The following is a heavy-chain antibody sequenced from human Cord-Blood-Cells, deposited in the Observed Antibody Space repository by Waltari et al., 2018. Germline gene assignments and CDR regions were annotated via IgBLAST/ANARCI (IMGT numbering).Heavy chain of an antibody. J-gene: IGHJ5*02. CDR2: INHSGST. CDR3: ARRREYQLLYNWFDP. D-gene: IGHD2-2*02. Sequence: QVQLQQWGAGLLKPSETLSLTCAVYGGSFSGYYWSWIRQPPGKGLEWIGEINHSGSTDYTPSLKSRVTISVDTSKNQFSLKLSSVTAADTAVYYCARRREYQLLYNWFDPWGQGTLVTVSS. V-gene: IGHV4-34*01. CDR1: GGSFSGYY.